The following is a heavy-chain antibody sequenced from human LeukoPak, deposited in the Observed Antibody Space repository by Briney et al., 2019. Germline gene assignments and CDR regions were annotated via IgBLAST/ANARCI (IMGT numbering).Heavy chain of an antibody. CDR2: ISSSSSYI. J-gene: IGHJ4*02. CDR1: GFTFSSYS. D-gene: IGHD4-17*01. CDR3: ARSTVTTGLVDY. Sequence: GGSLRLSCAASGFTFSSYSMNWVRQAPGKGLEWVSSISSSSSYIYYADSVKGRFTISRDNAKNSLYLQMNSLSAEDTAVYYCARSTVTTGLVDYWGQGTLVTVSS. V-gene: IGHV3-21*01.